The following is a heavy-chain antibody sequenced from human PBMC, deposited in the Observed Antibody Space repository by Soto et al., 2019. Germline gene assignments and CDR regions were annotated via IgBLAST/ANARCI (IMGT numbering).Heavy chain of an antibody. V-gene: IGHV4-61*01. CDR1: GGSVSSGSYY. CDR2: IYYSGST. CDR3: ARTELGYCSSTSCLTWFDP. J-gene: IGHJ5*02. D-gene: IGHD2-2*01. Sequence: SETLSLTCTVSGGSVSSGSYYWSWIRQPPGKGLEWIGYIYYSGSTNYNPSLKSRVTISVDTSKNQFSLKLSSVTAADTAVYYCARTELGYCSSTSCLTWFDPWGPGTLVTVSS.